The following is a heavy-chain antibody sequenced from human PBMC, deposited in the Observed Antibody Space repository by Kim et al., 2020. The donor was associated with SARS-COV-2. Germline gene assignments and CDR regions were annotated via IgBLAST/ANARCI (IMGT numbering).Heavy chain of an antibody. Sequence: ASVKVSCKASGYTFTSYGISWVRQAPGQGLEWMGWISAYNGNTNYAQKLQGRVTMTTDTSTSTAYMELRSLRSDDTAVYYCARDFPKVGLWWQDYYYYGMDVWGQGTTVTVSS. CDR2: ISAYNGNT. CDR3: ARDFPKVGLWWQDYYYYGMDV. D-gene: IGHD2-21*01. J-gene: IGHJ6*02. CDR1: GYTFTSYG. V-gene: IGHV1-18*01.